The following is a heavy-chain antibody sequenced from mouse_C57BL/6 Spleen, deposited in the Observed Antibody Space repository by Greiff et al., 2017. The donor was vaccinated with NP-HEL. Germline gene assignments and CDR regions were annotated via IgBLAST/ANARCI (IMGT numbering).Heavy chain of an antibody. CDR3: VKGGAY. Sequence: VQLQQSGPELVKPGASVKISCKASGYTFTDYYMNWVKQSHGKSLEWIGDINPNNGGTSYNQKFKGKATLTVDKSSSTAYMELRSLTSEDSAVYYCVKGGAYWGQGTLVTVSA. CDR1: GYTFTDYY. CDR2: INPNNGGT. J-gene: IGHJ3*01. V-gene: IGHV1-26*01.